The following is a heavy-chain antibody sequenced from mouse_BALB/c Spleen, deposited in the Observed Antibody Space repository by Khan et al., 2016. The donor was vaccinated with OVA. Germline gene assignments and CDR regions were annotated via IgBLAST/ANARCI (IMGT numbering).Heavy chain of an antibody. CDR2: IYPGDGDT. J-gene: IGHJ4*01. V-gene: IGHV1-87*01. D-gene: IGHD2-14*01. CDR1: GYTFTSYW. CDR3: AREGGYVAIDS. Sequence: QVQLKESGAELARPGASVKLSCKASGYTFTSYWIQWVKQRPGQGLEWIGSIYPGDGDTTYTQKFKDKVTLSADESSSTAYMQLSRLASEDAAVYYCAREGGYVAIDSWGQGTLVTVSA.